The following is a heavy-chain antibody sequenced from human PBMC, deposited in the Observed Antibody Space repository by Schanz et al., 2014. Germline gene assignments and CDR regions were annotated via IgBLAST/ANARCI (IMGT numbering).Heavy chain of an antibody. V-gene: IGHV4-4*02. CDR2: IYHSGNT. D-gene: IGHD4-17*01. J-gene: IGHJ6*03. CDR1: GASISSSNW. CDR3: VRCNSFDDGEAFLNYYYYY. Sequence: QESGPGLVKPSGTLSLTCAVSGASISSSNWWRWVRQPPGKSLEWIGEIYHSGNTNYNASLKSRVTRPVDTSKNQFSLKLSSVTAADTSVYYCVRCNSFDDGEAFLNYYYYY.